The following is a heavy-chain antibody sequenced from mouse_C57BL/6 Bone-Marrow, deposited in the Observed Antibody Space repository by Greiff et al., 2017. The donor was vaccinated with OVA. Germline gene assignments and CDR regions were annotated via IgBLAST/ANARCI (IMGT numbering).Heavy chain of an antibody. CDR1: GFTFSSYG. Sequence: EVKLVESGGDLVKPGGSLKLSCAASGFTFSSYGMSWVRQTPDKRLEWVATISSGGSYTYYPDSVKGRFTIYRDNAKNTLYLQMSSLKSEDTAMYYCARRNITTVVATKYFDVWGTGTTVTVSS. CDR2: ISSGGSYT. V-gene: IGHV5-6*02. D-gene: IGHD1-1*01. J-gene: IGHJ1*03. CDR3: ARRNITTVVATKYFDV.